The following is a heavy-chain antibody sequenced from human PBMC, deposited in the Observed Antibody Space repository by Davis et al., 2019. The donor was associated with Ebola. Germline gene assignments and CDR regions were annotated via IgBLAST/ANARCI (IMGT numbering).Heavy chain of an antibody. J-gene: IGHJ2*01. Sequence: SVKVSCKAFGGTFSSYAISWVRQAPGQGLEWMGGIIPILGIANYAQKFQGRVTITADESTRTAYMELSSLRSEDTAVYYWASGLVRGESYWDFDLWGRGTLVTVSS. D-gene: IGHD6-6*01. CDR2: IIPILGIA. CDR1: GGTFSSYA. V-gene: IGHV1-69*10. CDR3: ASGLVRGESYWDFDL.